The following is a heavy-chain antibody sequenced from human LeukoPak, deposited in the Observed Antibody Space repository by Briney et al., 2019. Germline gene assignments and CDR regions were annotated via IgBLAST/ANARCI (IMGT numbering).Heavy chain of an antibody. V-gene: IGHV3-21*06. J-gene: IGHJ4*02. CDR3: ATETNGRHYDY. CDR2: IGPTGSDR. Sequence: GGSLRLSCTASGLTFSTSVFNWVRQAPGKGLEWVASIGPTGSDRYHADSIKGRFTISRDNANNFLYLQMNSLRAEDTAVYYCATETNGRHYDYWGQGTLLTVSS. CDR1: GLTFSTSV. D-gene: IGHD1-14*01.